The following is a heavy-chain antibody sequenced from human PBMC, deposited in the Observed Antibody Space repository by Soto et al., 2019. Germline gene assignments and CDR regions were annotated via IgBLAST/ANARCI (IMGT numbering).Heavy chain of an antibody. Sequence: QGQLVQSGAEVKKPGSSVKVSCKASGDTFSSYAISWVRQAPGQRLEWMGGIIPIFGTTSYAQNFLGRATITADESTSPAYMELSSLRSEDTAVDYCARVGGGTKVTLHYFDNWGQGTLVTVSP. V-gene: IGHV1-69*12. CDR2: IIPIFGTT. CDR3: ARVGGGTKVTLHYFDN. D-gene: IGHD4-17*01. CDR1: GDTFSSYA. J-gene: IGHJ4*02.